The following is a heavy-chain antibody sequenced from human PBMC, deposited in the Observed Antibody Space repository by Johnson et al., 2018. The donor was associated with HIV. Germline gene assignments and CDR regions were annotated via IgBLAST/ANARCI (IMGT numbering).Heavy chain of an antibody. Sequence: VQLVESGGGLVQPGGSLRLSCGASAFTFSSNDMKWVRQAPGKGLEWVSGFYWSGGNTGYADSVKGRFTISRDNAKNSLYLQMNSLRVEDTALYYCAREGARNAFDIWGQGTMVTVSS. CDR1: AFTFSSND. V-gene: IGHV3-20*04. J-gene: IGHJ3*02. CDR2: FYWSGGNT. CDR3: AREGARNAFDI. D-gene: IGHD3-16*01.